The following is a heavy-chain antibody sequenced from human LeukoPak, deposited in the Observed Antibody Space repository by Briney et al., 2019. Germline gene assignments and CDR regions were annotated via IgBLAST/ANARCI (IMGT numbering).Heavy chain of an antibody. V-gene: IGHV4-34*01. CDR3: ARGSHFSPYDYVWGSYRYHWFDY. Sequence: SETLSLTCAVYGGSFSGYYWSWIRQPPGKGLGWIGEINHSGSTNYNPSLKSRVTISVDTSKNQFSLKLSSVTAADTAVYYCARGSHFSPYDYVWGSYRYHWFDYWGQGTLVTVSS. D-gene: IGHD3-16*02. CDR1: GGSFSGYY. J-gene: IGHJ4*02. CDR2: INHSGST.